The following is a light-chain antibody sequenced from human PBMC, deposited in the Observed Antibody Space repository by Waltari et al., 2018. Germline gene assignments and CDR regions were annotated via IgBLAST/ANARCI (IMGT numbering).Light chain of an antibody. CDR2: KAS. CDR1: QSISNY. Sequence: DIQMTQSPSTLSASVGDTITITCRASQSISNYLAWYQQKPGKAPKLLIYKASSSGSGVPSRFSGSGSGTEFTLTISSLQPDDFATYYCQQYTTYSSFGQGTKLEIK. CDR3: QQYTTYSS. J-gene: IGKJ2*03. V-gene: IGKV1-5*03.